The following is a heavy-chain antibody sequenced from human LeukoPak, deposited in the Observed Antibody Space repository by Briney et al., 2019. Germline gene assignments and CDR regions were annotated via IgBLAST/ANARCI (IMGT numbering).Heavy chain of an antibody. V-gene: IGHV3-23*01. CDR1: GFTFSGYA. CDR3: AKYYYGSGSPIDAFDI. D-gene: IGHD3-10*01. Sequence: GGSLRLSCAASGFTFSGYAMSWVRQAPGKGLEWVSGISGSGGSTYYADSVKGRFTISRDNSKNTLYLQMNSLRAEDTAVYYCAKYYYGSGSPIDAFDIWGQGTLVTDSS. CDR2: ISGSGGST. J-gene: IGHJ3*02.